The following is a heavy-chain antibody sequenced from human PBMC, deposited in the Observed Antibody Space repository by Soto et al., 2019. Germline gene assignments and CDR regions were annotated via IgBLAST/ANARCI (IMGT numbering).Heavy chain of an antibody. V-gene: IGHV3-23*01. CDR2: ISPNGQGI. Sequence: GGSLRLSCGVSGFTVTSNGVSWVRQAPGKGLEWVSAISPNGQGIWYADSVKGRFTISRDISRNTVFLQMDSLRAEDTAVYYCAKDRKYPRDYFHYWRQGTLVTVSS. CDR3: AKDRKYPRDYFHY. D-gene: IGHD6-6*01. J-gene: IGHJ4*02. CDR1: GFTVTSNG.